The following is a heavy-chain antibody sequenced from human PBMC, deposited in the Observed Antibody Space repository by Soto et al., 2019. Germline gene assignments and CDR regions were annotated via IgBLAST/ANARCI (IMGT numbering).Heavy chain of an antibody. V-gene: IGHV1-18*01. CDR1: GYAFTTYG. CDR3: ARGRYGDY. CDR2: ISAHNGNT. J-gene: IGHJ4*02. D-gene: IGHD1-1*01. Sequence: QVHLVQSGAEVKKPGASVKVSCQASGYAFTTYGITWVRQAPGQGLEWMGWISAHNGNTNLAQKLQGSVTVTRDTATSTAYMALRSLRSDDTAVYYCARGRYGDYWGQGALVTVSS.